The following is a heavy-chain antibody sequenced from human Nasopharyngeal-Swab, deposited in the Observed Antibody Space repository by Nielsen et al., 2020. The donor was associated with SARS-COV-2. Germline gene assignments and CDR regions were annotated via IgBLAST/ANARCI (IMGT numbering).Heavy chain of an antibody. D-gene: IGHD2-2*01. CDR2: ISAYNGNT. Sequence: WVRQAPGQGLEWMGRISAYNGNTNYAQKLQGRVTMTTDTSTSTAYMELRSLRSDDTAVYYCAREVFEVPAATYYYYYYMDVWGKGTTVTVSS. J-gene: IGHJ6*03. V-gene: IGHV1-18*01. CDR3: AREVFEVPAATYYYYYYMDV.